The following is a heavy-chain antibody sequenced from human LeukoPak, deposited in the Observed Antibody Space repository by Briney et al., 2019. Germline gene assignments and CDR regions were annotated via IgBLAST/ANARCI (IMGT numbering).Heavy chain of an antibody. D-gene: IGHD6-25*01. CDR3: ARDPYSSGRGYYGMDV. CDR1: GFTFSSYG. V-gene: IGHV3-33*01. CDR2: IWYDGSNK. Sequence: PGGSLRLSCAASGFTFSSYGMHWVRQAPGKGLGWVAVIWYDGSNKYYADSVKGRFTISRDNSKNTLYLQMNSLRAEDTAVYSCARDPYSSGRGYYGMDVWGKGTTVTVSS. J-gene: IGHJ6*04.